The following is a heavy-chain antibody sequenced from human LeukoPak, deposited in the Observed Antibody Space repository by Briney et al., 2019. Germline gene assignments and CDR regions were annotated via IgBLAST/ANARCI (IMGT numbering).Heavy chain of an antibody. J-gene: IGHJ3*01. CDR3: ARGGYCSSTICYYFNAFDV. CDR1: GFTFSSHE. V-gene: IGHV3-48*03. D-gene: IGHD2-2*01. CDR2: TSTSGDTV. Sequence: PGGSLRLSCAASGFTFSSHEMNWVRQAPGKGLEWVSYTSTSGDTVYYADSVKGRFTISRDNAKNSLSLQMNSLRAEDTAVYYCARGGYCSSTICYYFNAFDVWGQGTMVTVSS.